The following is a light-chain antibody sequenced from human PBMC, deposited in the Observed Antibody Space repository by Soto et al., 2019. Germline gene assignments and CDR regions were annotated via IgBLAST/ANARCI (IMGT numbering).Light chain of an antibody. V-gene: IGKV2-28*01. Sequence: DIVMTQSPLSLPVTPREPASISCRSSQSLLHSNGYNYLDWYLQKPGQSPQLLIYLGSNRASGVPDRFSGSGSGTDFKLKISRVAAEDVRVYYCMQALQTPWTFGQGTKVDIK. CDR1: QSLLHSNGYNY. J-gene: IGKJ1*01. CDR2: LGS. CDR3: MQALQTPWT.